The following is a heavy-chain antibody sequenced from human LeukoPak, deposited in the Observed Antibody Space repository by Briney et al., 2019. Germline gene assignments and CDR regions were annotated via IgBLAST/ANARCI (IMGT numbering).Heavy chain of an antibody. V-gene: IGHV1-18*01. Sequence: GASVKVSCKVSDYRFTTYGISWVRQAPGQGLEWMGWISAYNGNTNYAQKLQGRVTMTTDTSTSTAYMELRSLRSDDTAVYYCARGSTYYYDSSGYTDFDYWGQGTLVTVSS. CDR2: ISAYNGNT. CDR1: DYRFTTYG. D-gene: IGHD3-22*01. J-gene: IGHJ4*02. CDR3: ARGSTYYYDSSGYTDFDY.